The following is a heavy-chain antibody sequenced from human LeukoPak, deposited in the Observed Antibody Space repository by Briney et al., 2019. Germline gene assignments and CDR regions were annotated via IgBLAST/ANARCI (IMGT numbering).Heavy chain of an antibody. J-gene: IGHJ6*02. CDR2: FDPEDGET. CDR1: GYTLTELS. Sequence: ASVKVSCKVSGYTLTELSMHWVRQAPGKGLEWMGGFDPEDGETIYAQKFQGRVTMTEDTSTDTAYMELSSLRSEDTAVYYCASSYCSGGSCSRPYYYGMDVWGQGTTVTVSS. D-gene: IGHD2-15*01. CDR3: ASSYCSGGSCSRPYYYGMDV. V-gene: IGHV1-24*01.